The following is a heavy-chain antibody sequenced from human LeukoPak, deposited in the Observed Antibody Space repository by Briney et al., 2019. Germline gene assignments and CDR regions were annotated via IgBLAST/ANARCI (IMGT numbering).Heavy chain of an antibody. V-gene: IGHV4-59*08. J-gene: IGHJ4*02. D-gene: IGHD2-15*01. Sequence: SETLSLTCTVSGGSISSYYWSWIRQPPGKGLEWIGYIYYSGSTNYNPSLKSRVTISVDTSKNQFSLKPSSVTAADTAVYYCARQDIGYCSGGSCPSIFDYWGQGTLVTVSS. CDR2: IYYSGST. CDR3: ARQDIGYCSGGSCPSIFDY. CDR1: GGSISSYY.